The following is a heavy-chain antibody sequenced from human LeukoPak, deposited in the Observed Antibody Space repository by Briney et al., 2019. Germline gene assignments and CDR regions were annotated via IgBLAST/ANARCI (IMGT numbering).Heavy chain of an antibody. CDR2: IQPDGSEK. J-gene: IGHJ4*02. Sequence: GGSLRLSCDASGFIFSSYWMSWVRQAPGKGLEWVADIQPDGSEKYYVGSVEVRFTISRDNAKNSVSLQMNSLRAEDTAVYYCARPGGYGVQPLDFWGQGTLVTVST. V-gene: IGHV3-7*01. D-gene: IGHD5-12*01. CDR1: GFIFSSYW. CDR3: ARPGGYGVQPLDF.